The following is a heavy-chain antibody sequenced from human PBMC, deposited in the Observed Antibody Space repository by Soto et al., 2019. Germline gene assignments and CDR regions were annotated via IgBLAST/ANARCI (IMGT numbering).Heavy chain of an antibody. V-gene: IGHV4-4*02. CDR1: RGSISSSNW. CDR3: ARKFGPYNGNYYNWFDP. J-gene: IGHJ5*02. Sequence: QVQLQESGPGLVKPSGTLSLTCAVSRGSISSSNWWSWVRQPPGKGLDWIGEIYHSGSTNYNPSLKSRVTISVDKSKNQFSLKLSSVTAADTAVYYCARKFGPYNGNYYNWFDPWGQGTLVTVSS. D-gene: IGHD1-7*01. CDR2: IYHSGST.